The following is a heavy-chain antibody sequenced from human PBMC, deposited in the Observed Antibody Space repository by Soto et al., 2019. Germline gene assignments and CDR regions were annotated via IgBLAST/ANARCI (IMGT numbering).Heavy chain of an antibody. V-gene: IGHV4-39*02. CDR1: GGSISNSNYY. CDR3: VKDLGRDGYNDREPYFDY. CDR2: IYYTGNT. D-gene: IGHD5-12*01. Sequence: SETLSLTCNVSGGSISNSNYYWGWIRQPPGKGLEWIGSIYYTGNTYYNPSLKSRVTISVDTSKNQLSLKLDSVTAADTAVYYCVKDLGRDGYNDREPYFDYWGQGTLVTVSS. J-gene: IGHJ4*02.